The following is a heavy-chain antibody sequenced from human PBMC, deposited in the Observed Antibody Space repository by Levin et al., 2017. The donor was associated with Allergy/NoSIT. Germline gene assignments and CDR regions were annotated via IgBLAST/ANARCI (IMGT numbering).Heavy chain of an antibody. D-gene: IGHD3-9*01. J-gene: IGHJ6*02. V-gene: IGHV3-48*02. Sequence: GESLKISCAASGFTFSSYSMNWVRQAPGKGLEWVSYISSSSSTIYYADSVKGRFTISRDNAKNSLYLQMNSLRDEDTAVYYCARDQMYYDILTGYYGGYYYYGMDVWGQGTTVTVSS. CDR2: ISSSSSTI. CDR3: ARDQMYYDILTGYYGGYYYYGMDV. CDR1: GFTFSSYS.